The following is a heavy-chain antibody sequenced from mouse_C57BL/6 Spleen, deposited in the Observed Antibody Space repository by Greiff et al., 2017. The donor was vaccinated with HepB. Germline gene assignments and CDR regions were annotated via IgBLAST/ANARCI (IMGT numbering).Heavy chain of an antibody. V-gene: IGHV1-7*01. CDR2: INLSSGYT. Sequence: VQLQQSGAELAKPGASVKLSCKASGYTSTSYWLHWLKLRPGQGLEWIGYINLSSGYTKYNQKYKDKATFTADKSTSTAYMQLSSLTYVDSAVYSCASEDWAYRITTVVARDYWGQGTTLTVSS. CDR1: GYTSTSYW. CDR3: ASEDWAYRITTVVARDY. J-gene: IGHJ2*01. D-gene: IGHD1-1*01.